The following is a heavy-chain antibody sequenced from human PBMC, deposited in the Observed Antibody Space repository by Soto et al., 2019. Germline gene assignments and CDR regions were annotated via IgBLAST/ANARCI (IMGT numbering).Heavy chain of an antibody. J-gene: IGHJ6*02. V-gene: IGHV5-51*01. CDR1: GYSFTSYW. CDR2: IYPGDSDT. Sequence: PGESLKISCKGSGYSFTSYWIGWVRQMPGKGLEWMGIIYPGDSDTRYSPSFQGQVTISADKSISTAYLQWSSLKASDTAMYYCARHGTVTTRFSSMDVWGQGTTVTVSS. D-gene: IGHD4-17*01. CDR3: ARHGTVTTRFSSMDV.